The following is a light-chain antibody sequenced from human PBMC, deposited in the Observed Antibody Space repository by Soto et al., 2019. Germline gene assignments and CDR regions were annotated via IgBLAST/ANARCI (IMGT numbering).Light chain of an antibody. V-gene: IGKV1-5*01. CDR2: DAS. CDR3: LQYDTYGWT. Sequence: DIQMTQSPSTLSASVGGRCSITCRASQSVANWLDWYLQKPGKAPNLLIYDASTLQGGVPSRLSGSGYGTEFTITISSMQNEDFGTYYCLQYDTYGWTFGQGTKVDI. J-gene: IGKJ1*01. CDR1: QSVANW.